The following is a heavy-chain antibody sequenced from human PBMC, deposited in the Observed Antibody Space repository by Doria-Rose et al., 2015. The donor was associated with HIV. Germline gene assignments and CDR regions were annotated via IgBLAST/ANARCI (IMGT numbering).Heavy chain of an antibody. CDR2: IFSDDER. CDR1: GVSLSSPGMG. CDR3: ARIKSSRWYHKYYFDF. D-gene: IGHD6-13*01. V-gene: IGHV2-26*01. Sequence: SGPVLVKPTETLTLTCTVSGVSLSSPGMGVSWIRQPPGKALEWLANIFSDDERSYKPSLKSSLTISRCTSKSQVVLTMTDMDPVDTATYYCARIKSSRWYHKYYFDFWGQGTLVIVSA. J-gene: IGHJ4*02.